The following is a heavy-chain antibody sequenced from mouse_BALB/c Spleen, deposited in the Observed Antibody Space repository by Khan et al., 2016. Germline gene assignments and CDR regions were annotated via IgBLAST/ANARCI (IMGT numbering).Heavy chain of an antibody. CDR2: INTNTGEP. J-gene: IGHJ3*01. CDR3: AGDYYGSNWFAY. CDR1: GYTFTNYG. Sequence: QIQLVQSGPELKKPGETVKISCKASGYTFTNYGMNWVKQAPGKGLKWMGWINTNTGEPTYADAFKGRFAISLETSASTAYLLINNLTNEHTATYFCAGDYYGSNWFAYWGQGTLVTVSA. V-gene: IGHV9-3*02. D-gene: IGHD1-1*01.